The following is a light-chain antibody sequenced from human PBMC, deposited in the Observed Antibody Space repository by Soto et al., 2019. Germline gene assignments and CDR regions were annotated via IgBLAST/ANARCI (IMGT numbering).Light chain of an antibody. CDR3: LQINSYPYT. CDR1: QGITTY. J-gene: IGKJ2*01. V-gene: IGKV1-9*01. CDR2: AAS. Sequence: IQLTQSPSSLPASVGDRVTITCRASQGITTYLAWYQQKPGKAPKLLIYAASALQSGVPSRFSGSGSGTDFTLTISSLQPEDFATYYCLQINSYPYTFGHGTKLEIK.